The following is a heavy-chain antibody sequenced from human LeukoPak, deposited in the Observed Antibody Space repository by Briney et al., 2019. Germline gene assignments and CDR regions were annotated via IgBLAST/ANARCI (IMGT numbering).Heavy chain of an antibody. V-gene: IGHV4-4*07. Sequence: SETPSLTCTVSGSSISSYYWSWIRQPAGKGLEWIGRIYTSGSTNYNPSLKSRVTMSVDTSKNQFSLKLSSVTAADTAVYYCARWSVGSSGWYSWFDPWGQGTLVTVSS. CDR1: GSSISSYY. D-gene: IGHD6-19*01. J-gene: IGHJ5*02. CDR3: ARWSVGSSGWYSWFDP. CDR2: IYTSGST.